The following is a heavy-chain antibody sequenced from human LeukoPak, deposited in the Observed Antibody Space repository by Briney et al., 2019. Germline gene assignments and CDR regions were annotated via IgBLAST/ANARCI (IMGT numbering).Heavy chain of an antibody. CDR2: INPNSGGT. D-gene: IGHD3-10*01. CDR3: ARDHGGMVRVAIQY. V-gene: IGHV1-2*02. Sequence: ASVKVSCKASGYTFTDYYMHWVRQAPGQGLEWMGWINPNSGGTNYAQKFQGRVTMTRDTSISTAYMELSRLRSDDTAVYYCARDHGGMVRVAIQYWGQGTLVTVSS. CDR1: GYTFTDYY. J-gene: IGHJ4*02.